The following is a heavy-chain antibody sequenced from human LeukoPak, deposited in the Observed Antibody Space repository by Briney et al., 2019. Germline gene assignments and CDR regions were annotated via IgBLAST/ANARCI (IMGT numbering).Heavy chain of an antibody. CDR3: ADYYASGSYPP. D-gene: IGHD3-10*01. Sequence: GGSLRLSCAASGFSFSNAWMNWVRQAPGKGLEWVGRILSKTSGGTTDYATPVKGGFTISRDDSKNMLYLHMNSLQIEDTAVYYCADYYASGSYPPWGQGTLVTVSS. J-gene: IGHJ5*02. CDR1: GFSFSNAW. CDR2: ILSKTSGGTT. V-gene: IGHV3-15*07.